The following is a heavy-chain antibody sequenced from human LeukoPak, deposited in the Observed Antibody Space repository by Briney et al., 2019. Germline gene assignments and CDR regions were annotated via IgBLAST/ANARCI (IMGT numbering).Heavy chain of an antibody. CDR1: GYTFTGYC. V-gene: IGHV1-2*02. J-gene: IGHJ4*02. Sequence: ASVKVSCKASGYTFTGYCMHWVRQAPGQGLEWMGWINPNSGGTNYAQKFQGRVTMTRDTSISTAYMELSRLRSDDTAVYYCARARGAAGSYYFDYWGQGTLVTVSS. D-gene: IGHD6-13*01. CDR2: INPNSGGT. CDR3: ARARGAAGSYYFDY.